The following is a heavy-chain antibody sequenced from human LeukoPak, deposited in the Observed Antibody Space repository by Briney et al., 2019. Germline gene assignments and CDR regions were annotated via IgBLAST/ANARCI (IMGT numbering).Heavy chain of an antibody. D-gene: IGHD4-17*01. J-gene: IGHJ4*02. CDR1: GGSFSGYY. CDR2: INHSGST. Sequence: TSETLSLTCAVYGGSFSGYYWSWIRQPPGKGLEWIGEINHSGSTNYNPSLKSRVTISVDTSKNQFSLKLSSVTAADTAVYYCARAGDYGDPWDYWGQGTLVTVSS. CDR3: ARAGDYGDPWDY. V-gene: IGHV4-34*01.